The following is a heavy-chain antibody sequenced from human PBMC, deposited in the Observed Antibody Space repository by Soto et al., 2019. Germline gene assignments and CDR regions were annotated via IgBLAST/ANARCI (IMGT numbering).Heavy chain of an antibody. CDR1: GFTFSSYS. V-gene: IGHV3-48*01. Sequence: EVQLVESGGGLVQPGGSLRLSCAASGFTFSSYSMNWVRQAPGKGLEWVSYISSSSSTIYYADSVKGRFTISRDNAKNSLYLQMNSLRAEDTAVYYCARYQDGYGYDAFDIWGQGTMVTVSS. CDR3: ARYQDGYGYDAFDI. D-gene: IGHD5-18*01. J-gene: IGHJ3*02. CDR2: ISSSSSTI.